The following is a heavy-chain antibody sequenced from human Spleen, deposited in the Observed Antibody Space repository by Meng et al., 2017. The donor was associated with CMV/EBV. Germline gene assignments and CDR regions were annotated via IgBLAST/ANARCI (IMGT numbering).Heavy chain of an antibody. V-gene: IGHV3-53*01. D-gene: IGHD6-13*01. CDR2: IYSGGST. CDR1: GFTVSSNY. J-gene: IGHJ4*02. CDR3: ARIYGQQQYH. Sequence: GESLKISCAASGFTVSSNYMSWVRQAPGKGLEWVSVIYSGGSTYYADSVKGRFTISRDNSKNTLYLQMNSLRAEDTAVYYCARIYGQQQYHWGQGTLVTVSS.